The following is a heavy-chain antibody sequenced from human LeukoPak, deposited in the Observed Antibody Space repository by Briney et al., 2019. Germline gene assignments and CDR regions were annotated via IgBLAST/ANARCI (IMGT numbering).Heavy chain of an antibody. CDR3: AREASGYSYGLYNWFDP. J-gene: IGHJ5*02. CDR2: IYYSGST. Sequence: SETLSLTCTVSGGSISSYYWSWIRQPPGKGLEWIGYIYYSGSTNYNPSLKSRVTISVDTSKNQFSLKLSSVTAADTAVYYRAREASGYSYGLYNWFDPWGQGTLVTVSS. CDR1: GGSISSYY. D-gene: IGHD5-18*01. V-gene: IGHV4-59*01.